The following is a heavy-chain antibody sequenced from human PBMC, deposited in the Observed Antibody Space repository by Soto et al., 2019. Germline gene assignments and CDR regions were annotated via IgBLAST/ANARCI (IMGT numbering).Heavy chain of an antibody. Sequence: QEQLVQSGAEVKKPGSSVKVSCKASGGIFSSYAISWVRQAPGQGLEWMGGILPIFGTANYAQKFQGRVTITADESTNTAYMDLSILKSEDTAIYYCARGGSGYVWFNEFWGQGTLVTVSS. J-gene: IGHJ4*02. CDR1: GGIFSSYA. D-gene: IGHD3-22*01. V-gene: IGHV1-69*01. CDR2: ILPIFGTA. CDR3: ARGGSGYVWFNEF.